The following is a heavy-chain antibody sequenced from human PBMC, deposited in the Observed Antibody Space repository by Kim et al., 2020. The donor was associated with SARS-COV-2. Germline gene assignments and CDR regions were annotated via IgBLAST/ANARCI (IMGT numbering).Heavy chain of an antibody. CDR2: IYPGDSDT. D-gene: IGHD6-6*01. V-gene: IGHV5-51*01. CDR1: GYSFTSYW. Sequence: GESLKISCKGSGYSFTSYWIGWVRQMPGKGLECMGIIYPGDSDTRYSPSFQGQVTISADKSISTAYLQWSSLKASDTAMYYCARSAEGQLVWSSRTNLKYYYGMDVWGQGTKVTVCS. J-gene: IGHJ6*02. CDR3: ARSAEGQLVWSSRTNLKYYYGMDV.